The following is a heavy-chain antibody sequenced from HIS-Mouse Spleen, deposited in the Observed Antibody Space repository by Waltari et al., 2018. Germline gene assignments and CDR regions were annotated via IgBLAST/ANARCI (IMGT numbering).Heavy chain of an antibody. Sequence: QLQLQESGPGLVKPSETLSLTCTVSGGSISSSSYYWGWIRQPPGKGLEWIGSIYYSGRTYYHPSLKSRVTISVDTSKTQFSLKLSSVTAADTAVYYCAREIPYSSSWYDWYFDLWGRGTLVTVSS. CDR2: IYYSGRT. V-gene: IGHV4-39*07. CDR3: AREIPYSSSWYDWYFDL. CDR1: GGSISSSSYY. J-gene: IGHJ2*01. D-gene: IGHD6-13*01.